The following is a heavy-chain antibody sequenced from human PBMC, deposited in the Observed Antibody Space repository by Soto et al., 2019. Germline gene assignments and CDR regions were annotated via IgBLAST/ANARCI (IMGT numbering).Heavy chain of an antibody. J-gene: IGHJ5*02. Sequence: GGFLRLSCAASGFNFSSYGMSWVRQDPGKGLEWVSAISGSGGSTYYADSVKGRFTISRDNSKNTLYLQMNSLRAEDMAVYYCAKALDSYGNYNWFDPWGQGTLVTVSS. CDR1: GFNFSSYG. CDR2: ISGSGGST. V-gene: IGHV3-23*01. D-gene: IGHD5-18*01. CDR3: AKALDSYGNYNWFDP.